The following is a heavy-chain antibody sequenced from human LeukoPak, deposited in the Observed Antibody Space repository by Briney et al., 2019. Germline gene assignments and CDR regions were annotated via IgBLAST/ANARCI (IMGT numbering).Heavy chain of an antibody. J-gene: IGHJ4*02. CDR3: TRENAAFSPFGY. CDR2: VSVSGLS. V-gene: IGHV4-4*02. CDR1: GGSITTTNF. D-gene: IGHD6-25*01. Sequence: PSETLSLTCGVSGGSITTTNFWRWVRQTPGQGLEWIGEVSVSGLSDYNPSLRGRVTMSLDTSKNHLSLKLTSVTAADTAVYYCTRENAAFSPFGYWGQGTLVTV.